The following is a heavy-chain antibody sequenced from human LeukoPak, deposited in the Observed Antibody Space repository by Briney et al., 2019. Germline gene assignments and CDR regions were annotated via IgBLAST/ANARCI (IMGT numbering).Heavy chain of an antibody. D-gene: IGHD1-26*01. Sequence: PGGSLRLPCAASGFTYNTYAMTWVRQAPGKGLEWVSSIDNSGGSTYYADFVKGRFTISSDSLTNTLYLQMNSLSADDTAIYYCAKMRRDGSPKDFDNWGQGTLVTVSS. J-gene: IGHJ4*02. V-gene: IGHV3-23*01. CDR1: GFTYNTYA. CDR2: IDNSGGST. CDR3: AKMRRDGSPKDFDN.